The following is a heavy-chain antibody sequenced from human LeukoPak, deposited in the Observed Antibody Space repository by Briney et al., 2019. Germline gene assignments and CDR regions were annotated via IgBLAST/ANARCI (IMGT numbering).Heavy chain of an antibody. CDR1: GYTFTSYG. J-gene: IGHJ4*02. D-gene: IGHD6-19*01. Sequence: ASVKVSCKASGYTFTSYGISWVRQAPGQGLEWMGWISAYNGKTNYAQKLQGRVTITTDTSTSTAYMELSSLRSDDTAVYYCARDGSPYSSGWSYYWGQGTLVTVSS. V-gene: IGHV1-18*01. CDR3: ARDGSPYSSGWSYY. CDR2: ISAYNGKT.